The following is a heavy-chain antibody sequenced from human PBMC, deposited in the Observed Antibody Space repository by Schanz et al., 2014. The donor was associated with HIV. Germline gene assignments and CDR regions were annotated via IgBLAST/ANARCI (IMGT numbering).Heavy chain of an antibody. J-gene: IGHJ4*02. CDR1: GFTFSKYG. CDR2: LWHDGTNK. D-gene: IGHD4-4*01. Sequence: QVQLVESGGGVVQPGKSLRLSCAASGFTFSKYGMHWVRQGPGKGLEWVAVLWHDGTNKYYVDSVKDRFTISRDNSKNTLYRQMNGLRAEDTAVYYCARGGLQWHPEWFDYWGQGTLVSVSS. V-gene: IGHV3-33*08. CDR3: ARGGLQWHPEWFDY.